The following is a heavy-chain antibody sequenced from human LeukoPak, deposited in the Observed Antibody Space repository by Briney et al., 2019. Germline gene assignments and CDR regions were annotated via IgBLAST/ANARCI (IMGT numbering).Heavy chain of an antibody. J-gene: IGHJ5*02. CDR1: GYTFTGYY. CDR2: INPNSGDT. D-gene: IGHD2-15*01. V-gene: IGHV1-2*02. Sequence: ASVKVSCKASGYTFTGYYIHWVRQAPGQGLEWMGWINPNSGDTKYAQKFQGRVTMTRDTSISTAYMELRRLRSDDTAVYYCARRVVVASRGRFHPWREGTLVTVSS. CDR3: ARRVVVASRGRFHP.